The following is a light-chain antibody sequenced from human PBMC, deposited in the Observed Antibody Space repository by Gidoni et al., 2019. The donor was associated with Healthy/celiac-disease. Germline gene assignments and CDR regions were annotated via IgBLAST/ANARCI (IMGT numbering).Light chain of an antibody. J-gene: IGLJ2*01. V-gene: IGLV2-23*02. CDR1: SSDVGSYNL. Sequence: QSALTQPASVSGSPGQSITISCTGTSSDVGSYNLVSWYQQHPGKAPKLMIYEVSKRPPGVSNRFSGSKSGNTASLTISGLQAEDEADYYCCSYAGSRTVVFGGGTKLTVL. CDR3: CSYAGSRTVV. CDR2: EVS.